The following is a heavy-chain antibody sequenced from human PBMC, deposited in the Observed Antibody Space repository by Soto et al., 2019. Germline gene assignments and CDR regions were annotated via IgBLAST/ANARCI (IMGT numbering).Heavy chain of an antibody. CDR1: VGTFSSYA. V-gene: IGHV1-69*13. Sequence: SVKVSCQASVGTFSSYAINWVRQAPGQGLEWMGGIIPIFGTANYAQKFQGRVTMTADDSTSTAYMELGILRSEDSAVYYCASAGGSCSSTSCYYYYYYGMDVWGQGTTVTVSS. D-gene: IGHD2-2*01. J-gene: IGHJ6*02. CDR2: IIPIFGTA. CDR3: ASAGGSCSSTSCYYYYYYGMDV.